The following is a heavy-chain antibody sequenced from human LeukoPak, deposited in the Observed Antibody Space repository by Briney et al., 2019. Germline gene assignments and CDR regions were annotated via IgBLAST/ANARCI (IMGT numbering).Heavy chain of an antibody. J-gene: IGHJ4*02. D-gene: IGHD3-22*01. V-gene: IGHV3-23*01. Sequence: GGSLRLSCAASGFTFSGYAMTWVRQAPGKGLEWVSSITGSGDYTYYIDSVKGRFTISRDNSKNILYLQMNRLRGEDTALYDCAKDGLYYDGSGHVYYFDYWGQGTLVAVSS. CDR3: AKDGLYYDGSGHVYYFDY. CDR2: ITGSGDYT. CDR1: GFTFSGYA.